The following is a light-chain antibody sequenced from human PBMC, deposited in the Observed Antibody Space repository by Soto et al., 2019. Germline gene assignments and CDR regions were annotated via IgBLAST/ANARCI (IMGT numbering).Light chain of an antibody. CDR3: QQYGSSPLT. CDR1: QSVSSSY. CDR2: GAS. J-gene: IGKJ1*01. V-gene: IGKV3-20*01. Sequence: EVVLTQSPGTLSLSPGERATLSCRASQSVSSSYLAWYQQKPGQAPRLLIYGASSRATGIPDRFSGSGSGTDFPLTISRLEPEDFAVYYCQQYGSSPLTFGQGTKVDI.